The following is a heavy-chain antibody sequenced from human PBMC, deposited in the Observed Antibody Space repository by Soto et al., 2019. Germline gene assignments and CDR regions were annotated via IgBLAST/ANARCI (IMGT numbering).Heavy chain of an antibody. CDR3: ARLVVVAPVANA. CDR1: GGSISYNSYY. D-gene: IGHD2-2*01. J-gene: IGHJ5*02. CDR2: IFYTGTT. Sequence: SETLSLTCSVSGGSISYNSYYWGWIRQPPGKGLEWVGGIFYTGTTYYSPSLKDRVTISVDTSKNSFSLNLTSVTAADAAVYFCARLVVVAPVANAWGQGTLVTVSS. V-gene: IGHV4-39*02.